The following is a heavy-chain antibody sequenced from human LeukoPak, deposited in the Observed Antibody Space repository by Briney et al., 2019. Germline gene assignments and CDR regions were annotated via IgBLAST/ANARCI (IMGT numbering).Heavy chain of an antibody. CDR3: ARRGSRGYIYEV. V-gene: IGHV5-51*01. CDR2: IYPGDSDT. J-gene: IGHJ4*02. D-gene: IGHD5-18*01. Sequence: GESLKISCKGSGYSFTSYWNGWVRQLPGKGLESMGIIYPGDSDTRYSPSFEGQVTISADKSSSTAYLQWSSLKASDTAMYYCARRGSRGYIYEVWGQGTLVTVSS. CDR1: GYSFTSYW.